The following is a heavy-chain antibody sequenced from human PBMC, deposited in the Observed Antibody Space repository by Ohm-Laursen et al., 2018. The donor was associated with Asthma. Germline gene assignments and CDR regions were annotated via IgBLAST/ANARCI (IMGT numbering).Heavy chain of an antibody. CDR2: ISYDGSNK. J-gene: IGHJ4*02. CDR3: ARHGHSSTWSFDY. V-gene: IGHV3-30*03. CDR1: GFTFSSYG. D-gene: IGHD6-13*01. Sequence: SLRLSCTASGFTFSSYGMHWVRQAPGKGLEWVAVISYDGSNKYYADSVKGRFTISRDNSKNTLYLQMNSLRAEDTAVYYCARHGHSSTWSFDYWGQGTLVPVSS.